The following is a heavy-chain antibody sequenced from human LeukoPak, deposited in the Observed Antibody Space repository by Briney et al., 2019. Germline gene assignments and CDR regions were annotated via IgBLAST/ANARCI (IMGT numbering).Heavy chain of an antibody. CDR2: ISSSSSYI. Sequence: GGSLRLSCTASGFTFSSYGMHWVRQAPGKGLEWVSSISSSSSYIYYADSVKGRFTISRDNAKNSLYLQVNSLRAEDTAVYYCARMGESSSWHNYYYYYYMDVWGKGTTVTVSS. V-gene: IGHV3-21*01. D-gene: IGHD6-13*01. CDR3: ARMGESSSWHNYYYYYYMDV. CDR1: GFTFSSYG. J-gene: IGHJ6*03.